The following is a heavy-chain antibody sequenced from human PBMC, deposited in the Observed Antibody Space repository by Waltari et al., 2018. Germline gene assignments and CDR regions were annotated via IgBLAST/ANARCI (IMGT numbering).Heavy chain of an antibody. CDR1: GGALSGYY. J-gene: IGHJ4*02. CDR2: TNHSGST. Sequence: QVQLQQWGAGLLQPSETLSLTCAVYGGALSGYYLSWIRQPPGKGLQWIGETNHSGSTNYNPSLKSRVTISVDTSKNQFSLKLSSVTDADTAVYYCARGSPTERGSGWYYFGYWGQGTLVAVSS. CDR3: ARGSPTERGSGWYYFGY. D-gene: IGHD6-19*01. V-gene: IGHV4-34*01.